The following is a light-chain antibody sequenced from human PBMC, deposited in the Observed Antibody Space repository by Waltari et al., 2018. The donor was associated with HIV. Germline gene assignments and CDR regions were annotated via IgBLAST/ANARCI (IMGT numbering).Light chain of an antibody. Sequence: QSVLAQPPSASGTPGQRVTMSCSGSTSNVGSNTVNWYQQFAGTAPKLLIYSNNQRSSRVPDRFSGSKSGTSASLAINGLQSEDEADYYCSTWDDGLSAWVFGGGTKLTVL. J-gene: IGLJ3*02. V-gene: IGLV1-44*01. CDR3: STWDDGLSAWV. CDR2: SNN. CDR1: TSNVGSNT.